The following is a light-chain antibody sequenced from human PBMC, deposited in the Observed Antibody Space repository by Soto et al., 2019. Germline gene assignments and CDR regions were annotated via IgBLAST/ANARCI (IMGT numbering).Light chain of an antibody. J-gene: IGKJ4*01. CDR1: QSVNY. CDR3: QQRSNWSLT. V-gene: IGKV3-11*01. CDR2: GAS. Sequence: EIVLTQSPATLSLSPGERATLSCRASQSVNYLAWYQQKPGQAPRLLIYGASNRATGIPARFSGSGSGTDFTLTISSLDPEDFAVYYCQQRSNWSLTFGGGSKVEIK.